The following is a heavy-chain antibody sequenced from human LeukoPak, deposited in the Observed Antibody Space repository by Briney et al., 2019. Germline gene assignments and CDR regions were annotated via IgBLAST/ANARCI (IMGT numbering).Heavy chain of an antibody. V-gene: IGHV4-4*07. D-gene: IGHD3-16*02. Sequence: SETLSLTCTVSGGSISSYYWSWIRQPAGKGLEWIGRIYTSGSTNYNPSLKSRVTMSVDTSKNQFSLKLSSVTAADTAVYYCARDRGGDYVWGSYRYPETYYFDYWGQGTLVTVSS. CDR3: ARDRGGDYVWGSYRYPETYYFDY. J-gene: IGHJ4*02. CDR2: IYTSGST. CDR1: GGSISSYY.